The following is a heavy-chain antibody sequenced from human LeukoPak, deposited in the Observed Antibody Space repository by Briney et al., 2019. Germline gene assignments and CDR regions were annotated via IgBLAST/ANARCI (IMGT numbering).Heavy chain of an antibody. V-gene: IGHV4-34*01. CDR3: ARLRSVSGYDFWSGYYETNWFDP. J-gene: IGHJ5*02. Sequence: SETLSLTCAVYGGSFSGYYWSWIRQPPGRGLEWIGEINHSGSTNYNPSLKSRVTISVDTSKNQFSLKLSSVTAAGTAVYYCARLRSVSGYDFWSGYYETNWFDPWGQGTLVTVSS. CDR2: INHSGST. CDR1: GGSFSGYY. D-gene: IGHD3-3*01.